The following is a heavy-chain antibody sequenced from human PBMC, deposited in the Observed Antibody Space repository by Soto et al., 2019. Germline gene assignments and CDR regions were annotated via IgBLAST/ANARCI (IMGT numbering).Heavy chain of an antibody. V-gene: IGHV3-30*18. CDR3: AKDRGYCSGGTCYYFDY. D-gene: IGHD2-15*01. Sequence: GGSLRLSCAASGFTFSSYGIHWVRQAPGKGLEWVALISYDGSNKYYADSVKGRFTISRDNSKNTLYLQMNNLRAEDTAVYYCAKDRGYCSGGTCYYFDYWGQGTLVTVSS. CDR2: ISYDGSNK. J-gene: IGHJ4*02. CDR1: GFTFSSYG.